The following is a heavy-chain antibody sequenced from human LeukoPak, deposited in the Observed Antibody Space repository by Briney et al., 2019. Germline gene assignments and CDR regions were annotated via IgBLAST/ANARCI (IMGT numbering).Heavy chain of an antibody. CDR2: ISGSGGST. Sequence: GGSLRLSCAASGFTFSSYAMSWVRQAPGKGLEWVSAISGSGGSTYYADSVKGRFNISRDNSKNTLYLQMNSLRAEDTAVYYCAKESFIAVAGTGDYWGQGTLVTVSS. CDR1: GFTFSSYA. V-gene: IGHV3-23*01. J-gene: IGHJ4*02. CDR3: AKESFIAVAGTGDY. D-gene: IGHD6-19*01.